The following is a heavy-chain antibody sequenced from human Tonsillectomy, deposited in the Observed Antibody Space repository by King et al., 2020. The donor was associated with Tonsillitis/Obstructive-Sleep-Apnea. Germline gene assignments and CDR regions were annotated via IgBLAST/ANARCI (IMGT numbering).Heavy chain of an antibody. V-gene: IGHV5-10-1*03. CDR2: IDPSDSYT. D-gene: IGHD3-22*01. J-gene: IGHJ6*02. CDR3: ASHTVYSNGYYYDIYI. Sequence: VQLVESGAEVKKPGESLRISCKGSGYSFTSYWISWVRQMPGKGLEWMGRIDPSDSYTNYSPSFQGHVTISADKSISTAYLQWNSLKASDTAMYYCASHTVYSNGYYYDIYIWGPRTTVTASS. CDR1: GYSFTSYW.